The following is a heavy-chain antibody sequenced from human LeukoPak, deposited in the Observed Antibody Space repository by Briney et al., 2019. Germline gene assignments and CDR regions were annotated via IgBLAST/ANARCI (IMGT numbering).Heavy chain of an antibody. CDR1: GFTFGTYW. V-gene: IGHV3-7*02. CDR3: AGSGIAARLTDW. Sequence: GGSLRLSCTVSGFTFGTYWMSWLRQAPGKGLEWVANIKEDSRETYSIDSVKGRFTVSRDNAKNSLYLQMNSLRAEDTAVYYCAGSGIAARLTDWWGQGTLVTVSS. CDR2: IKEDSRET. J-gene: IGHJ4*02. D-gene: IGHD6-6*01.